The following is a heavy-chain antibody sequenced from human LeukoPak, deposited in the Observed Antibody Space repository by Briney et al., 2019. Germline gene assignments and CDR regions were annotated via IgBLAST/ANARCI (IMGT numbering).Heavy chain of an antibody. CDR3: ARVGIAVAGPLDI. CDR2: INHSGST. CDR1: GGSFSGYY. Sequence: SETLSLTCAVYGGSFSGYYWSWIRQPPGKGLEWIGEINHSGSTNYNPSLKSRVTISVDTSKNQFSLKLSSVTAADTAVYYCARVGIAVAGPLDIWGQGTMVTVSS. V-gene: IGHV4-34*01. D-gene: IGHD6-19*01. J-gene: IGHJ3*02.